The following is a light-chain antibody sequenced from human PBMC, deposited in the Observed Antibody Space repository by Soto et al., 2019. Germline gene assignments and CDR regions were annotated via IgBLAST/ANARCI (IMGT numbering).Light chain of an antibody. CDR1: QSVSSN. J-gene: IGKJ4*01. CDR3: QQYNNWPL. V-gene: IGKV3-15*01. Sequence: EIVMTQSPGTLSVSPGERATLSCRASQSVSSNLAWYQQKPGQAPRLLIYGASTRATGIPARLSGSGSGTEFTLTISSLQSEDFAVYYCQQYNNWPLFGGGTKVDIK. CDR2: GAS.